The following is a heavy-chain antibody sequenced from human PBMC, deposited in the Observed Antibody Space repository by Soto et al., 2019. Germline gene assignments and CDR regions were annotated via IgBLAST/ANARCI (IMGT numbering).Heavy chain of an antibody. Sequence: PGESLKISCXGSGYSFTSYWIGWVRQMPGKGLEWMGIIYPGDSDTRYSPSFQGQVTISADKSISTAYLQWSSLKASDTAMYYCARLPPSGSSSYGMDVWGQGTTVTVSS. CDR3: ARLPPSGSSSYGMDV. V-gene: IGHV5-51*01. CDR2: IYPGDSDT. J-gene: IGHJ6*02. CDR1: GYSFTSYW. D-gene: IGHD1-26*01.